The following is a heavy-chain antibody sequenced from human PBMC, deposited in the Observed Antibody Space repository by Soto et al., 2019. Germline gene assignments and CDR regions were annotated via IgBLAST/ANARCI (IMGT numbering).Heavy chain of an antibody. J-gene: IGHJ4*02. D-gene: IGHD3-22*01. CDR2: IIPILGIA. CDR1: GGTFSSYT. CDR3: ARDPTYYYDSSGYYHYEY. V-gene: IGHV1-69*04. Sequence: SVKVSCKASGGTFSSYTISWVRQAPGQGLEWMGRIIPILGIANYAQKFQGRVTITADKSTSTAYMELSSLRSEDTAVYYCARDPTYYYDSSGYYHYEYWRQG.